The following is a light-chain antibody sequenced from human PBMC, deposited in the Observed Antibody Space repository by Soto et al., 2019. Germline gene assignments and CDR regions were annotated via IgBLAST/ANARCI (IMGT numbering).Light chain of an antibody. V-gene: IGLV1-51*01. CDR3: GTWDSSRSSVV. CDR1: SSSIGHNY. J-gene: IGLJ2*01. Sequence: QSVLTQPHSGSGAAGQNITISCSCSSSSIGHNYVSWYQQLQGTAPKLLIYHNNKRPLGIPDRFSGSKSGTSATLGINGPESGDEADYYCGTWDSSRSSVVVGGGTKVTVL. CDR2: HNN.